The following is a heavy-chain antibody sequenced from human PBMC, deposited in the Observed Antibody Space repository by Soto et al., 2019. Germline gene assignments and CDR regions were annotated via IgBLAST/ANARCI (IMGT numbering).Heavy chain of an antibody. D-gene: IGHD3-10*01. CDR3: ARDRVGVSSYCGMDV. CDR2: IYYSGST. V-gene: IGHV4-59*01. Sequence: PSETLSLTCTVSGGSISSYYWSWIRQPPGKGLEWIGYIYYSGSTNYNPSLKSRVTISVDTSKNQFSLKLSSVTAADTAVYYCARDRVGVSSYCGMDVWGQGTTVTVSS. CDR1: GGSISSYY. J-gene: IGHJ6*02.